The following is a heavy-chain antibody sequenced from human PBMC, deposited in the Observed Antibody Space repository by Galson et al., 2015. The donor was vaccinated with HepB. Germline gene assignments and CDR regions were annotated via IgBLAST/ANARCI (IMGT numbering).Heavy chain of an antibody. J-gene: IGHJ6*02. CDR1: GFTFSSYG. CDR2: ISYDGSNK. CDR3: AKVVVGTYGMDV. Sequence: SLRLSCAASGFTFSSYGMHWVRQAPGKGLEWVAVISYDGSNKYYADSVKGRFTISRDNSKNTLYLQMNSLRAEDTAVYYCAKVVVGTYGMDVWGQGTTVTVSS. V-gene: IGHV3-30*18. D-gene: IGHD2-15*01.